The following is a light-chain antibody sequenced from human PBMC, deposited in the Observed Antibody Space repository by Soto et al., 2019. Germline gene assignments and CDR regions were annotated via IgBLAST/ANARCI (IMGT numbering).Light chain of an antibody. CDR3: QQYGSSPPT. CDR1: QSISRY. CDR2: GAS. V-gene: IGKV3-20*01. J-gene: IGKJ1*01. Sequence: EIVLTQSPGTLSLSPGERTTLSCRASQSISRYLAWYQQKPGQGPRLLIYGASSRATGTPDRFSGRGSGTDFTLTINRLEPEDFALYYCQQYGSSPPTFGQGTKVDIK.